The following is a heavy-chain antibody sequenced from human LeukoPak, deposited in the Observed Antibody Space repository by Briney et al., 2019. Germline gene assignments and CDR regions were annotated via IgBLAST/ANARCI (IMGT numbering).Heavy chain of an antibody. CDR2: INPTSGGT. CDR3: ASVSDFHSSRYRTDH. CDR1: GYTFTCYY. V-gene: IGHV1-2*06. J-gene: IGHJ4*02. Sequence: ASVKVSCKASGYTFTCYYMHWVRQAPGQGLEWMGRINPTSGGTNYAQKFQGRVTMTREKSISIAYMELSRLRSADAAVYYCASVSDFHSSRYRTDHWGQGTLVTVSS. D-gene: IGHD3-22*01.